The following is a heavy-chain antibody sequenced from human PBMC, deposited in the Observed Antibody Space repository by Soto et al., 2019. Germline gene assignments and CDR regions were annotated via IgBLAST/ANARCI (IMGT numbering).Heavy chain of an antibody. CDR2: ISYEGSHK. V-gene: IGHV3-30-3*01. Sequence: PGGSLRLSCTASGFTFSSYAIHWVRQAPGKGLEWVAVISYEGSHKYYADSVKGRFTISRDNSKNTLYVQMNSLRAEDTAVYYCAKDYNRHSPWYGMAVWGQGTTVTVSS. CDR3: AKDYNRHSPWYGMAV. CDR1: GFTFSSYA. J-gene: IGHJ6*02. D-gene: IGHD3-10*01.